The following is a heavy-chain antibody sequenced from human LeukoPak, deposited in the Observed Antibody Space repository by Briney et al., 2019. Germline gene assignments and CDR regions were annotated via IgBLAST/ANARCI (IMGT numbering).Heavy chain of an antibody. D-gene: IGHD5-18*01. CDR1: GYTFTGYY. Sequence: GASVKVSCKASGYTFTGYYMHWVRQAPGQGLEWMGWINPNSGGTNYAQKFQGRVTMTRDTSISTAYMELSRLRSGDTAVYYCARDPDGYSYGYLHYWGQGTLVTVSS. CDR2: INPNSGGT. J-gene: IGHJ4*02. CDR3: ARDPDGYSYGYLHY. V-gene: IGHV1-2*02.